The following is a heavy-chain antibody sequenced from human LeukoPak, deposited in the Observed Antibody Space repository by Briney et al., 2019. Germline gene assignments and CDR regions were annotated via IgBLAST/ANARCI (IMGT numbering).Heavy chain of an antibody. CDR2: IYPGASDT. V-gene: IGHV5-51*01. CDR1: GYSFTTYW. D-gene: IGHD6-19*01. Sequence: GESLKISCKGSGYSFTTYWIGWVRQKPGKGLERMGIIYPGASDTIYSPSFEGHVTISADMSISTASLQWSSLKASDTAMYYCARMAVAATFSYFDYWGQGILVTVSS. J-gene: IGHJ4*02. CDR3: ARMAVAATFSYFDY.